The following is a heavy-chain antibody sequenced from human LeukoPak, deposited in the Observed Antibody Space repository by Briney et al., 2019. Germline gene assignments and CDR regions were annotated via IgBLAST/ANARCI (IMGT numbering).Heavy chain of an antibody. CDR2: ISWNSGSI. J-gene: IGHJ4*02. CDR1: GFTFDDYA. CDR3: ARGIAAAGWLPADY. Sequence: SLRLSCAASGFTFDDYAMHWVRQARGKGLEWVSGISWNSGSIGYADSVKGRFTISRDNAKNSLYLQMNSLRAEDTALYYCARGIAAAGWLPADYWGQGTLVTVSS. D-gene: IGHD6-13*01. V-gene: IGHV3-9*01.